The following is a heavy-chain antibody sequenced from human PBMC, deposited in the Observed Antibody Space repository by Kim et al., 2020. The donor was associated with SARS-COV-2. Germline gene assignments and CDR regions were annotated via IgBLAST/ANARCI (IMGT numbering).Heavy chain of an antibody. CDR3: ARFTGYSSSYTFDY. Sequence: SETLSLTCTVSGGSISSGGYYWSWIRQHPGKGLEWIGYIYYSGSTYYNPSLKSRVTISVDTSKNQFSLKLSSVTAADTAVYYCARFTGYSSSYTFDYWGQGTLVTVSS. CDR2: IYYSGST. CDR1: GGSISSGGYY. J-gene: IGHJ4*02. V-gene: IGHV4-31*03. D-gene: IGHD6-13*01.